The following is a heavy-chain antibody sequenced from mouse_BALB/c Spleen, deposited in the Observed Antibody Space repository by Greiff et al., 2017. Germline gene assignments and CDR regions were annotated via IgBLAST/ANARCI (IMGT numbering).Heavy chain of an antibody. CDR3: ARAYYGNPWFAY. CDR1: EYEFPSHD. D-gene: IGHD2-10*01. CDR2: INSDGGST. Sequence: VQLQQSGGGLVQPGESLKLSCESNEYEFPSHDMSWVRKTPEKRLELVAAINSDGGSTYYPDTMERRFIISRDNTKKTLYLQMSSLRSEDTALYYCARAYYGNPWFAYWGQGTLVTVSA. V-gene: IGHV5-2*01. J-gene: IGHJ3*01.